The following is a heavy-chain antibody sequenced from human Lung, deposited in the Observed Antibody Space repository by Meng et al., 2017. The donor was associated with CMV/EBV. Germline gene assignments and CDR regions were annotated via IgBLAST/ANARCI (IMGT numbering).Heavy chain of an antibody. CDR1: GDSISSGDSY. J-gene: IGHJ4*02. CDR3: AREGTNSYYFDY. V-gene: IGHV4-30-4*01. D-gene: IGHD1-14*01. Sequence: VSGDSISSGDSYWSWIRQPPGKGLEWIGYIYESGSTSYNPSLESRVTISVDTSKNQFSLKVMSMTAADTAVYYCAREGTNSYYFDYWGQGTLVTVSS. CDR2: IYESGST.